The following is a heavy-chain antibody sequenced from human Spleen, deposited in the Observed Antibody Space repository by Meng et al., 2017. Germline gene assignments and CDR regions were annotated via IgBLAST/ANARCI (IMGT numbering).Heavy chain of an antibody. D-gene: IGHD3-10*01. V-gene: IGHV4-39*01. CDR2: IYYSGST. Sequence: QPQLQESGPGLVKPSETLSLTCTFSGDSIIDSDYYWAWIRQPPGKGLECIGSIYYSGSTYYNPSLKSRVTISVDTSKNQFSLNLNSVTAADTAVYYCARHLVRGVRITYFDFWGQGTLVTVSS. CDR1: GDSIIDSDYY. J-gene: IGHJ4*02. CDR3: ARHLVRGVRITYFDF.